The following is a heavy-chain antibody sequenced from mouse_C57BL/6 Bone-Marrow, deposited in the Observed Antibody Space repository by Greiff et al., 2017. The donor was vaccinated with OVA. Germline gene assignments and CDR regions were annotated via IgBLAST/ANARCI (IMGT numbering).Heavy chain of an antibody. CDR2: IWSGGST. CDR3: ARSHSSGYEYFDV. Sequence: QVQLQQSGPGLVQPSQSLSITCTVSGFSLTSYGVHWVRQSPGKGLEWLGVIWSGGSTDYNAAFISRLSISKDNSKSQVFFKMNSLQADDTAIYYCARSHSSGYEYFDVWGTGTTVTVSS. J-gene: IGHJ1*03. D-gene: IGHD3-2*02. CDR1: GFSLTSYG. V-gene: IGHV2-2*01.